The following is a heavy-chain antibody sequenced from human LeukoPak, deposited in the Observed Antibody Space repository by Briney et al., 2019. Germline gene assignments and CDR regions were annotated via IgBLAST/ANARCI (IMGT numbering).Heavy chain of an antibody. V-gene: IGHV6-1*01. CDR3: VRGGQGDGYSADEAFDF. Sequence: SQTLSLTCAISGDSVSSNTTSCNWIRQSPSRGLEWLGRTYYRSKWYNDYAISVKSRITINPDTSKNHFSLQLNSVTAEDTAVHYCVRGGQGDGYSADEAFDFWGQGTVVTVSS. D-gene: IGHD5-24*01. CDR1: GDSVSSNTTS. CDR2: TYYRSKWYN. J-gene: IGHJ3*01.